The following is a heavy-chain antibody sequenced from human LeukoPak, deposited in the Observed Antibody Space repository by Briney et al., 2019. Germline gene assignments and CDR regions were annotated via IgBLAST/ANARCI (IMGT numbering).Heavy chain of an antibody. V-gene: IGHV4-34*01. D-gene: IGHD3-16*01. CDR1: GGSFSGYY. J-gene: IGHJ4*02. CDR3: ARGLVYYDYVWGSPKKYYFDY. Sequence: SETLSLTCAVYGGSFSGYYWSWIRQPPGKGLEWIGEINHSGSTNYNPSLKSRVTISVDTSKNQFSLKLSSVTAADTAVYYCARGLVYYDYVWGSPKKYYFDYWGQGTLVTVSS. CDR2: INHSGST.